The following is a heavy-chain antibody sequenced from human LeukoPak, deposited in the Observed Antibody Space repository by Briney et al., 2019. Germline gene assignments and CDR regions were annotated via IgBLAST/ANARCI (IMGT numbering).Heavy chain of an antibody. Sequence: SVKVSCKASGGTFSSYAISWVRQAPGQGLEWMGGIIPIFGTANYAQKFQGRVAITADESTSTAYMELSSLRSEDTAVYYCARGVWGSYRSNFDYWGQGTLVTVSS. CDR2: IIPIFGTA. CDR1: GGTFSSYA. CDR3: ARGVWGSYRSNFDY. V-gene: IGHV1-69*13. D-gene: IGHD3-16*02. J-gene: IGHJ4*02.